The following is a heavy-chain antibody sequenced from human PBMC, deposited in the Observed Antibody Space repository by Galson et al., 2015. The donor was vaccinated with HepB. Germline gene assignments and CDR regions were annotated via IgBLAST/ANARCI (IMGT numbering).Heavy chain of an antibody. J-gene: IGHJ6*02. Sequence: QSGAEVKKPGESLTISCKGSGYSFTSYWIGWARQMPGKGLEWMGIIYPGDSDTRYSPSFQGQVTISADKSISTAYLQWSSLKASDTAMYYCASHGSYHDYYYYGMDVWGQGTTVTVSS. CDR3: ASHGSYHDYYYYGMDV. CDR2: IYPGDSDT. CDR1: GYSFTSYW. V-gene: IGHV5-51*01. D-gene: IGHD1-26*01.